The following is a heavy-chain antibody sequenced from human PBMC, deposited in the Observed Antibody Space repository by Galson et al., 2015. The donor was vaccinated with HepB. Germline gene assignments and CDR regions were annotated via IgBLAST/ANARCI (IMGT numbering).Heavy chain of an antibody. Sequence: SLRLSCAASGFTFSSYAMHWVRQAPGKGLEWVAVISYDGSNKYYADSVKGRFTISRDNSKNTLYLQMNSLRAEDTAVYYCARDGVLWFGEKVGPLDLDYWGQGTLVTVSS. CDR1: GFTFSSYA. CDR2: ISYDGSNK. CDR3: ARDGVLWFGEKVGPLDLDY. V-gene: IGHV3-30*04. J-gene: IGHJ4*02. D-gene: IGHD3-10*01.